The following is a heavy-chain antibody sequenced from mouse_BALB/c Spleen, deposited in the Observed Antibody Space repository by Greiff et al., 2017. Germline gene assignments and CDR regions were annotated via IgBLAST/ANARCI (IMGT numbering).Heavy chain of an antibody. V-gene: IGHV14-3*02. CDR2: IDPANGNT. CDR3: ARRGSSSYAMDY. Sequence: EVKLQQSGAELVKPGASVKLSCTASGFNIKDTYMHWVKQRPEQGLEWIGRIDPANGNTKYDPKFQGKATITADTSSNTAYLQLSSLTSEDTAVYYCARRGSSSYAMDYWGQGTSVTVSS. CDR1: GFNIKDTY. J-gene: IGHJ4*01. D-gene: IGHD1-1*01.